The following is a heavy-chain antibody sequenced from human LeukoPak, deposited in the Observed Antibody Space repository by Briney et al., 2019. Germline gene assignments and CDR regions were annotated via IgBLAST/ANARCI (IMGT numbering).Heavy chain of an antibody. Sequence: ASVKVFCKASGYTFTSYGISWVRQAPGQGLEWMGWISAYNGNTNYAQKLQGRVTMTTDTSTSTAYMELRSLRSDDTAVYYCARSAELELLYPGWFDPWGQGTLVTVSS. CDR1: GYTFTSYG. CDR2: ISAYNGNT. CDR3: ARSAELELLYPGWFDP. J-gene: IGHJ5*02. V-gene: IGHV1-18*01. D-gene: IGHD1-7*01.